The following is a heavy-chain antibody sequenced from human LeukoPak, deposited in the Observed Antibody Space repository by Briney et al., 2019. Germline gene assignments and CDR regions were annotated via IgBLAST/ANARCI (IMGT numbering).Heavy chain of an antibody. Sequence: SETLSLTCTVSGGSTSSYYWSWIRQPPGKGLEWIGFISYSGNTKYNPSLEGRVTISLDTSKNQFSLKLSSMTAADTALYYCARTDLGYFYGMDVWGQGTTVTVSS. CDR3: ARTDLGYFYGMDV. V-gene: IGHV4-59*08. D-gene: IGHD2-2*03. J-gene: IGHJ6*02. CDR1: GGSTSSYY. CDR2: ISYSGNT.